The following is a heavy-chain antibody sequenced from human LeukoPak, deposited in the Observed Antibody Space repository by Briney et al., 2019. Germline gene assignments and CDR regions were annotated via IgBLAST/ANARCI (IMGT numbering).Heavy chain of an antibody. CDR3: ARGDTAGFQD. D-gene: IGHD5-18*01. V-gene: IGHV3-21*01. CDR2: ISSSSSYI. CDR1: GFTFSSYS. Sequence: GGSLRLSCAASGFTFSSYSMNWVGQAPGKGLEWVSSISSSSSYIYYADSVKGRFTISRDNAKNSLYLQMNSLRAEDTAVYYCARGDTAGFQDWGQGTLVTVSS. J-gene: IGHJ1*01.